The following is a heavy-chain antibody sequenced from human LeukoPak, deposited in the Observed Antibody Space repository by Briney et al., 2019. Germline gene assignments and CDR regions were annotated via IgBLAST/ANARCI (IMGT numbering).Heavy chain of an antibody. Sequence: SETLSLTCTVSGGSISSYYWSWLRQPPGKGLEWIGYIYYSGSTNYNPSLKSRVTISVDTSKNQFSLKLSSVTAADTAVYYCARYYYDSSGYPIFDYWGQGTLVTVSS. CDR1: GGSISSYY. CDR3: ARYYYDSSGYPIFDY. CDR2: IYYSGST. V-gene: IGHV4-59*01. D-gene: IGHD3-22*01. J-gene: IGHJ4*02.